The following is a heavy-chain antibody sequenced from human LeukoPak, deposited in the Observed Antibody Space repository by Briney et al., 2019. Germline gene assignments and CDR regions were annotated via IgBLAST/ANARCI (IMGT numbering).Heavy chain of an antibody. J-gene: IGHJ4*02. D-gene: IGHD3-22*01. V-gene: IGHV1-18*01. CDR2: ISAYNGNT. Sequence: GASVKVSCKASGYTFTSYGISWVRQAPGQGVEWMGWISAYNGNTNYAQKLQGRVTMTTDTSTSTAYMELRSLRSDDTAVYYCARDPAWDSSGYYFDYWGQGTLVTVSS. CDR3: ARDPAWDSSGYYFDY. CDR1: GYTFTSYG.